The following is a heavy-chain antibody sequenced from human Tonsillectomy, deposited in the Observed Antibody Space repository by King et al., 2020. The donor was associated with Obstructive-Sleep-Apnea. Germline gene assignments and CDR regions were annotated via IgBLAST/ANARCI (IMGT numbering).Heavy chain of an antibody. D-gene: IGHD3-10*01. Sequence: VQLVESGGGLVQPGRSLRLSCTASGFTFGDYAMSWFRQAPGKGLEWVGFIRSKAYGGTTEYAASVKGRFTISRDDSKSIAYLQMNSLKTEDTDVYYCTRVETMVRGQVGGYGCVDYWGQGTLVTVST. CDR1: GFTFGDYA. V-gene: IGHV3-49*03. J-gene: IGHJ4*02. CDR3: TRVETMVRGQVGGYGCVDY. CDR2: IRSKAYGGTT.